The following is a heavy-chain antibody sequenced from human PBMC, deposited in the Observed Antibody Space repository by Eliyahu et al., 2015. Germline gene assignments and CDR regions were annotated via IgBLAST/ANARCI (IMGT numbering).Heavy chain of an antibody. D-gene: IGHD6-19*01. CDR2: IYSGGST. Sequence: EVQLVESGGGLVQPGGSLRXSCXASGFTVGSNYMGWVRQAPGKGLGWVSVIYSGGSTYYADSVKGRFTISRDNSKNTLYLQMNSLRAEDTAVYYCARDRSSGWHYAFDIWGQGTMVTVSS. CDR3: ARDRSSGWHYAFDI. J-gene: IGHJ3*02. V-gene: IGHV3-66*01. CDR1: GFTVGSNY.